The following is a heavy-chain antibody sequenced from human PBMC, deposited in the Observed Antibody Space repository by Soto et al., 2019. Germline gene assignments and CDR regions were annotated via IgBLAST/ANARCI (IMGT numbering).Heavy chain of an antibody. V-gene: IGHV1-18*01. J-gene: IGHJ3*02. Sequence: QVQLVQSGAEVKKPGASVKVSCKASGYTFTSYGISWVRQAPGQGLEWMGWISAYNGNTNYAQKLQGRVTMTTDPSTSTAYMELRSLRSDDTAVYYCARDLKRFLEWGAPLDAFDIWGQGTMVTVSS. CDR3: ARDLKRFLEWGAPLDAFDI. CDR1: GYTFTSYG. CDR2: ISAYNGNT. D-gene: IGHD3-3*01.